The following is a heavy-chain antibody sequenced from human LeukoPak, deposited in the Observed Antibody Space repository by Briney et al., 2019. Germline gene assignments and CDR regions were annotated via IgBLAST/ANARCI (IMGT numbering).Heavy chain of an antibody. Sequence: GGSLRLSCAASGFTFSSYAMTWVRQAPGKGLEWVSTISGSGGNTYYADSVKGRFTISRDNSKNTLYLQMNSLRAEDTAVYYCAKSRGYYYDSSGCPNYFHYWGQGTLVTVSS. D-gene: IGHD3-22*01. CDR3: AKSRGYYYDSSGCPNYFHY. CDR2: ISGSGGNT. V-gene: IGHV3-23*01. J-gene: IGHJ4*02. CDR1: GFTFSSYA.